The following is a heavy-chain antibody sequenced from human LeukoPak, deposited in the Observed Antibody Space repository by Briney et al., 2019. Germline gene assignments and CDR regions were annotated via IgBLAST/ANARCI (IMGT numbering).Heavy chain of an antibody. Sequence: ASVKVSCKVSGYTLTELSMHWVRQAPGKGLEWMGGFDPEDGETIYAQKFQGRVTMTGDTSTDTAYMELSSLRSEDTAVYYCATIYGLWFGEGDAFDIWGQGTMVTVSS. CDR1: GYTLTELS. CDR3: ATIYGLWFGEGDAFDI. J-gene: IGHJ3*02. CDR2: FDPEDGET. D-gene: IGHD3-10*01. V-gene: IGHV1-24*01.